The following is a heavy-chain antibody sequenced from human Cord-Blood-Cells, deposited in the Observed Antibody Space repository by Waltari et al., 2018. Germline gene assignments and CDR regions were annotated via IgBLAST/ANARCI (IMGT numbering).Heavy chain of an antibody. V-gene: IGHV1-2*06. CDR3: ARDPHDYSNYGYYYGMDV. Sequence: QVQLVQSGAEVKKPGASVKVSCKASGYTFTGYYMHWVRQAPGQGLEWMGRINPNSGGTNYAPKFQGRVTMTRYTSISTAYMELSRLRSDDTAVYYCARDPHDYSNYGYYYGMDVWGQGTTVTVSS. J-gene: IGHJ6*02. CDR2: INPNSGGT. CDR1: GYTFTGYY. D-gene: IGHD4-4*01.